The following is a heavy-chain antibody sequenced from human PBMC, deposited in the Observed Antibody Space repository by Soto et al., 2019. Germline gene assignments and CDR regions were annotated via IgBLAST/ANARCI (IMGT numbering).Heavy chain of an antibody. V-gene: IGHV3-11*01. CDR2: ISSSGSTI. Sequence: GGSLRLSCAASGFTFSDYYMSWIRQAPGKGLEWVSYISSSGSTIYYADSVKGRFTISRDNAKNSLYLQMNSLRAEDTAVYYCARDPAVSHSGYDFDYWGQGTLVTVSS. J-gene: IGHJ4*02. CDR1: GFTFSDYY. D-gene: IGHD5-12*01. CDR3: ARDPAVSHSGYDFDY.